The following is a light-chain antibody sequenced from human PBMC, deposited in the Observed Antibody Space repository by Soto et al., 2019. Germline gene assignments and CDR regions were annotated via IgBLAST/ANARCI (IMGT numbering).Light chain of an antibody. CDR3: QQYKNWWT. V-gene: IGKV3-15*01. CDR2: GAS. J-gene: IGKJ1*01. CDR1: QSVSSN. Sequence: EIVMTQSPSTLSVFPGERATLSCRASQSVSSNLAWYQHKPGQAPRLLIYGASIRATGIPARFRGSGSRTEFTLTISSLPSEVVEVYYCQQYKNWWTFGQGTKVEVK.